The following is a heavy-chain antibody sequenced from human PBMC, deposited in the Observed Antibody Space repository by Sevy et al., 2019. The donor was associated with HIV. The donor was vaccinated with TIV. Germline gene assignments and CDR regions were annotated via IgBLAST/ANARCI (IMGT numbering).Heavy chain of an antibody. CDR2: IGAYNGNI. J-gene: IGHJ5*02. V-gene: IGHV1-18*01. Sequence: ASVKVSCKASGYTFSTYGISWVRQAPGQGLDWMGWIGAYNGNIKYAQKFEDRVTMTTDTSTRKDYMDLKSLRSDDTAVYFCARLSTARETFNWFDPWGQGTLVTVSS. CDR3: ARLSTARETFNWFDP. CDR1: GYTFSTYG. D-gene: IGHD1-26*01.